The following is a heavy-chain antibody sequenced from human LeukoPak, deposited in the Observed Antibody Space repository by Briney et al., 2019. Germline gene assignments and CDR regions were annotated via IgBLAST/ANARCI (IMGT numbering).Heavy chain of an antibody. CDR1: GFTFSSYA. CDR2: ISGSGGST. D-gene: IGHD3-22*01. CDR3: AKDMIVVVMEYYFDY. J-gene: IGHJ4*02. Sequence: PGGSLRLSCAASGFTFSSYAMSWVRQAPGKGLEWVSAISGSGGSTYYADSVKGRFTISRDNSKNTLYLQMNSLRAEDTAVYYCAKDMIVVVMEYYFDYWGQGTLVTVSS. V-gene: IGHV3-23*01.